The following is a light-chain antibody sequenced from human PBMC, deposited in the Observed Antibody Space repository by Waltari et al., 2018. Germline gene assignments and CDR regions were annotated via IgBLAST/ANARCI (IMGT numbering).Light chain of an antibody. V-gene: IGKV3-20*01. Sequence: EVVLTQSPGTLSLSPGERATLSCRASQSVSKYLAWYQQRPGQAPRLLIYAASTRATGILDRFSGSGSGTDFSLTISRLEPEDFAVYYCQNHERLPATFGQGTKVEIK. CDR3: QNHERLPAT. CDR1: QSVSKY. CDR2: AAS. J-gene: IGKJ1*01.